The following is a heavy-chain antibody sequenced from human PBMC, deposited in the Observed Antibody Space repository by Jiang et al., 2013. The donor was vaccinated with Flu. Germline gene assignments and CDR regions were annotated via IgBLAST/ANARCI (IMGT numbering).Heavy chain of an antibody. J-gene: IGHJ4*02. D-gene: IGHD2-15*01. V-gene: IGHV7-4-1*02. CDR3: ARGGGETVPGLDL. CDR1: GYKFNDYA. CDR2: VNTKNGNP. Sequence: QSGSELKKPGASVKVSCKASGYKFNDYAINWVRQAPGQGLEWMGWVNTKNGNPTHAQDFTGRFVFSLDKSASTAYLEVSSLKPEGSAVYFCARGGGETVPGLDLWGQGTLVTVSS.